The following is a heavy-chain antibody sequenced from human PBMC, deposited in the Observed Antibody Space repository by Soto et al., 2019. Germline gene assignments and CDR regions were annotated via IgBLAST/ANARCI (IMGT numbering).Heavy chain of an antibody. CDR1: GFSFSDFG. V-gene: IGHV3-30*18. Sequence: QVQLVESGGGVVQPGRSLRLSCAPSGFSFSDFGMHWVRQAPGKGLEWVAAISHDGSNQYYGDSVKGRFSISRDHSNIRLYLQMNNLTVEDSAIYFCAKETRSRAVTATRVNGMDVWGQGTTVTVSS. CDR3: AKETRSRAVTATRVNGMDV. CDR2: ISHDGSNQ. D-gene: IGHD2-21*02. J-gene: IGHJ6*02.